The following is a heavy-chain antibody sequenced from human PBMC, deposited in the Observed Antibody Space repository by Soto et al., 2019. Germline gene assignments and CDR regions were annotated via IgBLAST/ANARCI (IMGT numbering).Heavy chain of an antibody. V-gene: IGHV1-18*01. D-gene: IGHD1-7*01. CDR3: ARSVTGTTDWWDY. Sequence: QVQLVQSGAEVKKPGASVKVSCKASGYTFTRYGISWVRQAPGQGFEWMGWISAFNGNTNYAQKLQGIVIMTTHTSTSTAYTELRSLRSDDTAVYYCARSVTGTTDWWDYWGQGTLVTVSS. CDR1: GYTFTRYG. J-gene: IGHJ4*02. CDR2: ISAFNGNT.